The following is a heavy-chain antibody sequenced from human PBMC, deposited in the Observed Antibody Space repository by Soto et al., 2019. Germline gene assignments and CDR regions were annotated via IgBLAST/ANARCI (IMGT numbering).Heavy chain of an antibody. V-gene: IGHV4-59*01. D-gene: IGHD3-3*01. J-gene: IGHJ6*02. CDR1: GGSISSYY. Sequence: SETLSLTCTVSGGSISSYYWSWIRQPPGKGLEWIGYIYYSGSTNYNPSLKSRVTISVDTSKNQFSLKLSSVTAADTAVYYCARDRRELLGYDFWSGSLPYYYGMDVWGQGTKGTVS. CDR2: IYYSGST. CDR3: ARDRRELLGYDFWSGSLPYYYGMDV.